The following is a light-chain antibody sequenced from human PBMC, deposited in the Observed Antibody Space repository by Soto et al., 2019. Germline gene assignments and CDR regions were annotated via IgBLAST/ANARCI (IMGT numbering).Light chain of an antibody. V-gene: IGKV1-27*01. J-gene: IGKJ2*01. Sequence: DIQMTQSPSTLSASVGDRVTITCRASQSVTNSLAWYQQKPGKAPNLLIYDASTLQSGVPSRFSGSGSGTDFTLTISSLQPDDVATYYCQQYTTAPYTFGQGTKLEIK. CDR3: QQYTTAPYT. CDR1: QSVTNS. CDR2: DAS.